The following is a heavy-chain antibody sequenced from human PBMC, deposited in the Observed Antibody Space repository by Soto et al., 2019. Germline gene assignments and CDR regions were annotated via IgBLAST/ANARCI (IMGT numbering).Heavy chain of an antibody. V-gene: IGHV3-49*04. CDR2: VRSETYGGST. D-gene: IGHD6-13*01. J-gene: IGHJ4*02. CDR3: TRGRGTSGWYADY. CDR1: GFVFGDYA. Sequence: PGGSLRLSCSASGFVFGDYALTWVRQAPGKGLEWVGVVRSETYGGSTEYAASVKGRFRISRDDSQSIAYLQMTSLKTEDTAVYYCTRGRGTSGWYADYWGKGVLVTVSS.